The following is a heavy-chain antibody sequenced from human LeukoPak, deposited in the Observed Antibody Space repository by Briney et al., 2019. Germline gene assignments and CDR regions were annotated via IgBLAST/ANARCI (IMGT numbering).Heavy chain of an antibody. D-gene: IGHD3-9*01. CDR1: GFTFDDYI. CDR2: ISWDGDTT. J-gene: IGHJ4*02. V-gene: IGHV3-43*01. Sequence: GGSLRLSCAASGFTFDDYIMHWVRQAPGKGLEWVSLISWDGDTTYYADSVKGRFTISRDNAKNSLYLQMNSLRAEDTAVYYCVTNFDPDVDWGQGTLVTVSS. CDR3: VTNFDPDVD.